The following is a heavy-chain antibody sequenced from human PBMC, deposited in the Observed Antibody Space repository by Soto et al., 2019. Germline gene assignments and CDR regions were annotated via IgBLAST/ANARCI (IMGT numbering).Heavy chain of an antibody. V-gene: IGHV3-48*01. D-gene: IGHD3-16*02. Sequence: GGSLRLSCAASGFTLSISSMNWVRQAPGKGLEWVSYIRRYTSVTSYADSVKGRFTISRDNAKNSLYLQMNSLRVEDTAVYYCTTYDYIWGNYRYRWAYWGQGALVTVSS. CDR3: TTYDYIWGNYRYRWAY. CDR2: IRRYTSVT. CDR1: GFTLSISS. J-gene: IGHJ4*02.